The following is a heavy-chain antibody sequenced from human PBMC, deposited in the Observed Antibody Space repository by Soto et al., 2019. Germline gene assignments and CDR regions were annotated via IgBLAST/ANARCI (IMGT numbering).Heavy chain of an antibody. Sequence: GGSLRLSCAASGFTFSSYGMHWVRQAPGKGLEWVAVIWYDGSNKYYADSVKGRFTISRDNSKNTLYLQMNSLRAEDTAVYYCARGPRYYDFWSGPLLNYYYYGMDVWGQGTTVTVSS. V-gene: IGHV3-33*01. D-gene: IGHD3-3*01. CDR3: ARGPRYYDFWSGPLLNYYYYGMDV. J-gene: IGHJ6*02. CDR2: IWYDGSNK. CDR1: GFTFSSYG.